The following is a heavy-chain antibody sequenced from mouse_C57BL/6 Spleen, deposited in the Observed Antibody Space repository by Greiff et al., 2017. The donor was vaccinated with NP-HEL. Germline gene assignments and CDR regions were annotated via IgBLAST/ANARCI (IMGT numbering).Heavy chain of an antibody. J-gene: IGHJ4*01. CDR2: IYPGSGNT. V-gene: IGHV1-76*01. D-gene: IGHD2-5*01. Sequence: QVQLQQSGAELVRPGASVKLSCKASGYTFTDYYINWVKQRPGQGLEWIARIYPGSGNTYYNEKFKGKATLTAEKSSSTAYMQLSSLTSEDSAVYFCARAYYSNYGPLYAMDYWGQGTSVTVSS. CDR1: GYTFTDYY. CDR3: ARAYYSNYGPLYAMDY.